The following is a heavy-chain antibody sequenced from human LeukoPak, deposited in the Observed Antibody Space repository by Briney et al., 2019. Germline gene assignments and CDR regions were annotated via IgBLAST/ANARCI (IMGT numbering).Heavy chain of an antibody. CDR2: IYYSGNT. J-gene: IGHJ4*02. CDR1: GGSISSSSYY. CDR3: ARQYYSSSSDVDY. D-gene: IGHD6-13*01. Sequence: SETLSLTCTVSGGSISSSSYYWGWIRQPPGKEPEWIGSIYYSGNTYYNPSLKSRVTISVDTSKNQFSLKLSSVTAADTAVYYCARQYYSSSSDVDYWGQGTLVTVSS. V-gene: IGHV4-39*01.